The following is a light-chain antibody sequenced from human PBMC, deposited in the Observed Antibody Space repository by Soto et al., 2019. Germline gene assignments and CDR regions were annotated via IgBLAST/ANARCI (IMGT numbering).Light chain of an antibody. CDR3: SSYTFTSTLYV. CDR1: SSDVGGHNY. V-gene: IGLV2-14*01. J-gene: IGLJ1*01. Sequence: QSALTQPASVSGSPGQSITMSCTGSSSDVGGHNYVSWYQQHPGKAPKLMIYEVTKRPSGVSNRFSGSKSGNTASLTISGLQAEDEADYYCSSYTFTSTLYVFGTGTKVTVL. CDR2: EVT.